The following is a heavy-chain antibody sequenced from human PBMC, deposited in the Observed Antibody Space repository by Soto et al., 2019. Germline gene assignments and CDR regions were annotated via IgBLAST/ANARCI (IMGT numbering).Heavy chain of an antibody. V-gene: IGHV4-59*08. CDR2: VYYSGST. Sequence: SETLSLTCTVSGGSISSYYWSWIRQPPGKGLEWIGYVYYSGSTNYNPSLKSRVTISIDTSKSQFSLKLSSVTAADTAVYYCARSYYDFWSGDYYYYMDVWGKGTTVTVSS. J-gene: IGHJ6*03. CDR1: GGSISSYY. D-gene: IGHD3-3*01. CDR3: ARSYYDFWSGDYYYYMDV.